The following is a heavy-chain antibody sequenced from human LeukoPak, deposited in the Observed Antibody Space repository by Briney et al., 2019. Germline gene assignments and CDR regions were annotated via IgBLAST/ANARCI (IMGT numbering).Heavy chain of an antibody. V-gene: IGHV3-11*06. Sequence: GGSLRLSCAASGFTFSDYYMSWIRQAPGKGLEWVSYISSSSSYTKYADSVKGRFTISRDNSKNTLFLQMNSLRAEDTAVYYCARLWGAAMLDYWGQGTLVTVSS. J-gene: IGHJ4*02. CDR3: ARLWGAAMLDY. CDR2: ISSSSSYT. CDR1: GFTFSDYY. D-gene: IGHD5-18*01.